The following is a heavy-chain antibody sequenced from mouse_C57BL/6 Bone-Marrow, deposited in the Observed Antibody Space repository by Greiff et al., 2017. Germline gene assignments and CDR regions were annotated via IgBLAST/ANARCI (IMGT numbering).Heavy chain of an antibody. V-gene: IGHV1-81*01. CDR2: IYPRSGNT. D-gene: IGHD2-4*01. J-gene: IGHJ2*01. CDR3: ARRFSLYYDDDEYYFDY. CDR1: GYTFTSYG. Sequence: QIQLQQSGAELARPGASVKLSCKASGYTFTSYGISWVKQRTGQGLEWIGEIYPRSGNTYYNEKFKGKATLTADKSSSTAYMELRSLTSEDSAVYVCARRFSLYYDDDEYYFDYWGQGTTLTVSS.